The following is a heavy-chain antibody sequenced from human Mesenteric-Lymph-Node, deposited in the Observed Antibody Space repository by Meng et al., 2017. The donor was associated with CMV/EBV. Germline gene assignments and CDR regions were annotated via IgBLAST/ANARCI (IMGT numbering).Heavy chain of an antibody. CDR1: GGSFSGYY. J-gene: IGHJ4*02. D-gene: IGHD3-9*01. CDR3: ARGSSYDILTGYFDY. CDR2: INHSGST. Sequence: QGQLHQWGAGLWKPSETRSVTCAVYGGSFSGYYWNWIRQSPEKGLEWIGEINHSGSTTYNPSFTSRIIISVDTSTNQISLNMSSVSAADTAVYYCARGSSYDILTGYFDYWGQGALVTVSS. V-gene: IGHV4-34*01.